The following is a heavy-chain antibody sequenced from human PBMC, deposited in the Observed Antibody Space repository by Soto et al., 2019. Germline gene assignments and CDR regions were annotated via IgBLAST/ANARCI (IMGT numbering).Heavy chain of an antibody. Sequence: ASVKVSCKVSGYTLTELSMHWVRQAPGKGLEWMGGFDPEDGETIYAQKFQGRVTMTEDTSTDTAYMELSSLRSEDMAVYYCATERYNWNHNNAFDIWGQGTMVTVSS. V-gene: IGHV1-24*01. D-gene: IGHD1-1*01. CDR1: GYTLTELS. J-gene: IGHJ3*02. CDR3: ATERYNWNHNNAFDI. CDR2: FDPEDGET.